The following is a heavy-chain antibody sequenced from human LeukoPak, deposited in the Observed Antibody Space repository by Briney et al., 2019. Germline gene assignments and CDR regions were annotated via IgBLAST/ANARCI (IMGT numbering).Heavy chain of an antibody. V-gene: IGHV3-21*04. J-gene: IGHJ4*02. Sequence: GGSLRLSCAASGFTFSSYSMNWVRQAPGKGLEWVSSISSSSSYIYYADSVKGRFTISRDNSKNTLYLQMNSLRAEDTAVYYCAKHHIQQWLTFDYWGQGTLVTVSS. CDR2: ISSSSSYI. D-gene: IGHD6-19*01. CDR3: AKHHIQQWLTFDY. CDR1: GFTFSSYS.